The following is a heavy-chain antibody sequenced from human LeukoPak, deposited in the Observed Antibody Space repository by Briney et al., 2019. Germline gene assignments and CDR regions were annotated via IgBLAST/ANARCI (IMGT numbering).Heavy chain of an antibody. V-gene: IGHV3-30*18. Sequence: GRSLRLSCAASGFTFSSYGMHWVRQAPGKGLEWVAVISYDGSDKYYADSVKGRFTISRDNSKNTLSLQMDSLRAEDTAVYYCAKDRYSSSWLRIDYWGQGTQVTVSS. J-gene: IGHJ4*02. CDR3: AKDRYSSSWLRIDY. CDR1: GFTFSSYG. CDR2: ISYDGSDK. D-gene: IGHD6-13*01.